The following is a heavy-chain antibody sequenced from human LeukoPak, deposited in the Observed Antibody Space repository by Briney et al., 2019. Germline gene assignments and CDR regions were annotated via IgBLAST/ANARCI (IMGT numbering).Heavy chain of an antibody. CDR1: GFTFSSYS. CDR3: ARDRWELSSIDY. Sequence: GGSLRLSCAASGFTFSSYSMNWVRQAPGRGLEWVSSISSSSSYIYYADSVKGRFTISRDNAKNSLYLQMNSLRAEDTAVYYCARDRWELSSIDYWGQGTLVTVSS. CDR2: ISSSSSYI. V-gene: IGHV3-21*01. J-gene: IGHJ4*02. D-gene: IGHD1-26*01.